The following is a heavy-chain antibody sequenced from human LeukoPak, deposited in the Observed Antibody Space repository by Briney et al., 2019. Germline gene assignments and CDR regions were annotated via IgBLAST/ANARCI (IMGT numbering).Heavy chain of an antibody. Sequence: PSETLSLTCAVYGGSFSGYYWSWIRQPPGKRLEWIGEINHSGSTNYNPSLKSRVTISVDTSKNQFSLKLSSVTAADTAVYYCARRYPGIAARPVDYWGQGTLVTVSS. V-gene: IGHV4-34*01. CDR3: ARRYPGIAARPVDY. CDR1: GGSFSGYY. D-gene: IGHD6-6*01. CDR2: INHSGST. J-gene: IGHJ4*02.